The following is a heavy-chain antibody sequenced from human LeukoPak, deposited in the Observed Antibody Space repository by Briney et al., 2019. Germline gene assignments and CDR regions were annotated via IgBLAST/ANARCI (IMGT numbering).Heavy chain of an antibody. D-gene: IGHD3-22*01. Sequence: PSEALSLTRTVSGGSLSSSSYYWGWTRQPPGKGLEWLGFIYYSGNTHHNPSLKIRVTISVDTPKNQLSLRLSSVTTADAAVYYCARHTRRTSGYYSTVYDAFDIWGQGTMVTVAS. CDR1: GGSLSSSSYY. CDR3: ARHTRRTSGYYSTVYDAFDI. CDR2: IYYSGNT. J-gene: IGHJ3*02. V-gene: IGHV4-39*01.